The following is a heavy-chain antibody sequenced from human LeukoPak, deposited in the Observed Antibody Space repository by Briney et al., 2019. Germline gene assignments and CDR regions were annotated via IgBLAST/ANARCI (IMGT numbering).Heavy chain of an antibody. Sequence: GGSLRLSCVASGFTFNTYAMSRVRQAPGKGPQWVARINGGGRGTYYADSLKGRFTISRDNSKNTLYLQIYNLRPEDTARYYCAKGGLGKEVFDDWGQGTVVTVSS. J-gene: IGHJ4*02. CDR3: AKGGLGKEVFDD. D-gene: IGHD1-1*01. CDR2: INGGGRGT. CDR1: GFTFNTYA. V-gene: IGHV3-23*01.